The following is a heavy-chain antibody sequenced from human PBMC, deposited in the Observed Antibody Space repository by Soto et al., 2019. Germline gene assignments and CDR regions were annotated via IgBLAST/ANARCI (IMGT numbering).Heavy chain of an antibody. CDR2: ISAYNGNT. D-gene: IGHD6-13*01. CDR3: ARDPLAAAVSVD. V-gene: IGHV1-18*01. J-gene: IGHJ4*02. Sequence: ASVKVSCKASGGTFSSYAISWVRQAPGQGLEWMGWISAYNGNTNYAQKLQGRVTMTTDTSTSTAYMELRSLRSDDTAVYYCARDPLAAAVSVDWGQGTLVTVSS. CDR1: GGTFSSYA.